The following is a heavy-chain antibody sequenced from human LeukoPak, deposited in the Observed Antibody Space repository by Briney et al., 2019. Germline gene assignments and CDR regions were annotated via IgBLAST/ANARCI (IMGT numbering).Heavy chain of an antibody. D-gene: IGHD1-26*01. CDR2: ISGGGGST. CDR1: GFTFSSYT. J-gene: IGHJ3*02. CDR3: ARDLGAWELPAAYAFDI. Sequence: GGSLRLSCAASGFTFSSYTMSWVRQAPGKGLEFVSSISGGGGSTYYADSVKGRFTISRDNSKNTLYLQMNSLRAEDTAVYYCARDLGAWELPAAYAFDIWGQGTMVTVSS. V-gene: IGHV3-23*01.